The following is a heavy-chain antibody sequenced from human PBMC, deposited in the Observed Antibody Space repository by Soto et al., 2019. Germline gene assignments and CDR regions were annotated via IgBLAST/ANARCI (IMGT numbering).Heavy chain of an antibody. V-gene: IGHV4-59*08. J-gene: IGHJ4*02. Sequence: SETLSLTCTVSGGSISSYYWSWIRQPPEKGLEWIGYIYYSGSTNYNPSLKSRVTISVDTSKNQFSLKLSSVTAADTAVYYCARHVNDFWSGYYYYFDYWGQGTLVTVSS. CDR3: ARHVNDFWSGYYYYFDY. CDR2: IYYSGST. D-gene: IGHD3-3*01. CDR1: GGSISSYY.